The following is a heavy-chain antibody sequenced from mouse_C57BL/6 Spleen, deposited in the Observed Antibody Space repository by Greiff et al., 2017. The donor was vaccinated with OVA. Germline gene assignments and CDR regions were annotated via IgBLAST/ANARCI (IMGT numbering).Heavy chain of an antibody. CDR1: GYTFTSYW. Sequence: QVQLQQPGAELVKPGASVKLSCKASGYTFTSYWMHWVKQRPGQGLEWIGMIHPNSGSTNYNEKFKSKATLTVDKSSSTAYMQLSSLTSEDSAVYYCAREIYYYGSSFYFDYWGKGTTLTVSS. V-gene: IGHV1-64*01. CDR2: IHPNSGST. D-gene: IGHD1-1*01. CDR3: AREIYYYGSSFYFDY. J-gene: IGHJ2*01.